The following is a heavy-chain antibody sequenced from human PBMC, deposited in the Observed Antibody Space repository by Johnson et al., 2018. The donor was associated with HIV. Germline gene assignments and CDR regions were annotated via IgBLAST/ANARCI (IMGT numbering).Heavy chain of an antibody. CDR3: ARDYRGRTVDAVDV. CDR1: GFTFSSYD. Sequence: VQLVESGGGLVQPGGSLRLSCAASGFTFSSYDMHWVRQATGKGLEWVSAIGTAGDTYYPGSVKGRFTISRENAKNSLYLQMHSLRAGDTAVYYCARDYRGRTVDAVDVWGQGTLVIVSS. D-gene: IGHD3-16*02. V-gene: IGHV3-13*01. J-gene: IGHJ3*01. CDR2: IGTAGDT.